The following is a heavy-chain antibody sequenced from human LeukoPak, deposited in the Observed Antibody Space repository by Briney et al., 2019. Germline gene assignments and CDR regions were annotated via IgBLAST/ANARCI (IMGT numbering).Heavy chain of an antibody. J-gene: IGHJ4*02. CDR2: IYSGGDT. Sequence: GGSLRLSCAASGFTVSSHYMTWVRQAPGKGLEWVSVIYSGGDTYYADSVKGRFAISRDNSKNTLYLQMNSLRAEDTAVYYCARLPRYWGQRTLVTLSS. V-gene: IGHV3-66*02. CDR1: GFTVSSHY. CDR3: ARLPRY.